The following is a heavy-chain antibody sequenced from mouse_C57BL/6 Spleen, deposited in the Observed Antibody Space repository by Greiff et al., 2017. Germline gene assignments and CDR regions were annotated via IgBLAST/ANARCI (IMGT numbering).Heavy chain of an antibody. V-gene: IGHV5-17*01. CDR1: GFTFSDYG. J-gene: IGHJ2*01. CDR3: ARRTTALDD. Sequence: EVQLVEPGGGLVKPGGSLKLSCAASGFTFSDYGMHWVRQAPEKGLEWVAYISSGSSTIYYADTVKGRFTISRDNAKNTLFLQSTGLRSEDTAMYYCARRTTALDDWGQGTTLTVSS. CDR2: ISSGSSTI. D-gene: IGHD1-2*01.